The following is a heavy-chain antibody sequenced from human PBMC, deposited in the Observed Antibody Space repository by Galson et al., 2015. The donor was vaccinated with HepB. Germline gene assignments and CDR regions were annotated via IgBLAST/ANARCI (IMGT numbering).Heavy chain of an antibody. CDR3: AREGRGDYYDSSGEFAY. Sequence: SVKVSCKASGYTFTSYAMHWVRQAPGQRLEWMGWINAGNGNTKYSQKFQGRVTITRDTSASTAYMELSSLRSEDTAVYYCAREGRGDYYDSSGEFAYWGQGPLVTVSS. D-gene: IGHD3-22*01. CDR1: GYTFTSYA. V-gene: IGHV1-3*01. CDR2: INAGNGNT. J-gene: IGHJ4*02.